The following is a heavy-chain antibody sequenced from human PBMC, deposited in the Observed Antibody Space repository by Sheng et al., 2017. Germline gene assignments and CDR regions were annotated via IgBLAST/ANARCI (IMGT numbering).Heavy chain of an antibody. CDR2: ISSSGSTI. CDR3: ARSRTYYDILTGYYNSWFDP. Sequence: VQLVESGGGLVQPGGSLRLSCAASGFTFSSYEMNWVRQAPGKGLEWVSYISSSGSTIYYADSVKGRFTISRDNAKNSLYLQMNSLRAEDTAVYYCARSRTYYDILTGYYNSWFDPWGQGTLVTVSS. V-gene: IGHV3-48*03. CDR1: GFTFSSYE. J-gene: IGHJ5*02. D-gene: IGHD3-9*01.